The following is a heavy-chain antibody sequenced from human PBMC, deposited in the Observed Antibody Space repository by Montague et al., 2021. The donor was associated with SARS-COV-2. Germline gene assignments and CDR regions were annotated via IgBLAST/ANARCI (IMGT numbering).Heavy chain of an antibody. D-gene: IGHD6-19*01. CDR1: GFNLGDSA. Sequence: SLRLSCAASGFNLGDSAMHWIRQAPGKGLEWVSSISWDSGLIGYADSVQGRFTISRDNAKNPLYLQMNSLRVEDTAVYYCAKGKPVAGYFDHWGQGTLVTVSS. CDR3: AKGKPVAGYFDH. V-gene: IGHV3-9*01. CDR2: ISWDSGLI. J-gene: IGHJ4*02.